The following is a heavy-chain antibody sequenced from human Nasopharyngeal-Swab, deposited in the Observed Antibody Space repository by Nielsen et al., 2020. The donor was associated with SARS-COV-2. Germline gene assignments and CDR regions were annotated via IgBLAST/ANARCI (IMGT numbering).Heavy chain of an antibody. V-gene: IGHV4-30-4*01. Sequence: SETLSLTCTVSGGSISSGDYYWSWIRQPPGKGLEWIGYIYYSGSTYYNPSLKSRVAISIDTSRNQFSLTLNSVTAADTATYYCARHYLGGGLAAGTFYYMDVWGKGTTVTVSS. J-gene: IGHJ6*03. CDR1: GGSISSGDYY. CDR3: ARHYLGGGLAAGTFYYMDV. CDR2: IYYSGST. D-gene: IGHD6-13*01.